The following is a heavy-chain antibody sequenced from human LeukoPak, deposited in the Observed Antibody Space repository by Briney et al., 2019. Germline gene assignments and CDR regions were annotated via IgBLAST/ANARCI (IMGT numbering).Heavy chain of an antibody. V-gene: IGHV3-23*01. CDR2: ISGSGDET. J-gene: IGHJ4*02. CDR3: AKRIRDGYNTPFDS. Sequence: GGSLRPSCAAPEFTFSSCAMNWFRKAPGKGLEGVSDISGSGDETHYADSVKGRFTVSRDNSKNTLYLQMNSLRVEDTAVYYCAKRIRDGYNTPFDSWGPGTLVTVSS. D-gene: IGHD5-24*01. CDR1: EFTFSSCA.